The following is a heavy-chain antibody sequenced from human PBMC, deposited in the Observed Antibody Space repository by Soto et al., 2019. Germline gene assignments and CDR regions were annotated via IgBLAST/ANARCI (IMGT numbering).Heavy chain of an antibody. CDR2: IIPILGIA. CDR3: ARGETYYDFHYYFDY. CDR1: GGTFSSYT. V-gene: IGHV1-69*02. J-gene: IGHJ4*02. Sequence: QVQLVQSGAEVKKPGSSVKVSCKASGGTFSSYTISWVRQAPGQGLEWMGRIIPILGIANYAQKFQGRVTITADKSTSTAYMELSSLRSEDTAVYCCARGETYYDFHYYFDYWGQGTLVTVSS. D-gene: IGHD3-3*01.